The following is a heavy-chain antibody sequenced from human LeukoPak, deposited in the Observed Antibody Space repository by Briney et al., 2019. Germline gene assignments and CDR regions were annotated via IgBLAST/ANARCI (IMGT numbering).Heavy chain of an antibody. CDR1: GFPFSSLR. CDR2: IMQDGSEK. V-gene: IGHV3-7*03. D-gene: IGHD3-10*01. J-gene: IGHJ4*02. CDR3: ARAYYYGSGSYYKLFDY. Sequence: GGPLRPPCPPPGFPFSSLRMSWVAPPPGKGREGAANIMQDGSEKYYVDSVKGRFTISRDNAKNALYLQMNSVRAEDTAVYYCARAYYYGSGSYYKLFDYWGEGTLVTVSS.